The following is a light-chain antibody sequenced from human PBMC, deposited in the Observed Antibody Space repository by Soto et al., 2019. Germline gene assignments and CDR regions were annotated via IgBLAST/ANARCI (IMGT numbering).Light chain of an antibody. V-gene: IGKV3-11*01. CDR2: DAS. Sequence: EIVLTQSPATLSLSPGEIATLSCSASQSVKTFLVWYQQRPGQAPRLLIYDASHRAAGIPARFSGSGFGTDFTLTISSLEPEDAAVYYCQQSSNWPPINFGQGTRLEIK. CDR3: QQSSNWPPIN. J-gene: IGKJ5*01. CDR1: QSVKTF.